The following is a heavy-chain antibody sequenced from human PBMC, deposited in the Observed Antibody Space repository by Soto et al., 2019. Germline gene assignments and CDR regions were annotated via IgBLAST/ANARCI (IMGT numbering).Heavy chain of an antibody. CDR3: ARKSDSSPVPEADCV. V-gene: IGHV3-53*02. Sequence: EVQLVETGGGLIQPGGSLRLSCAASGFSVGSNYMTWVRQSPGKGLEWVSLIYSNGDTDYADSVKGRFSISRDNFKNTLYLQMNNLRAEDTAVYHCARKSDSSPVPEADCVGGRGTLVTVSS. J-gene: IGHJ4*02. CDR1: GFSVGSNY. D-gene: IGHD2-21*01. CDR2: IYSNGDT.